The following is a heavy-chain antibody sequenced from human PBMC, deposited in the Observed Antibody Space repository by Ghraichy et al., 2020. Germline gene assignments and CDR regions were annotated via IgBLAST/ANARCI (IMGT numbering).Heavy chain of an antibody. V-gene: IGHV4-31*03. Sequence: TLSLTCTVSGGSISSGNYYWSWIRQHPGKGLEWIGYIYYSGSTYYNPSLKSRSDISVDTSKNQFSLKLSSVTAADAAVYYCARAPYEINGYYKFDYWGQGTLVTVSS. CDR2: IYYSGST. J-gene: IGHJ4*02. D-gene: IGHD3-22*01. CDR1: GGSISSGNYY. CDR3: ARAPYEINGYYKFDY.